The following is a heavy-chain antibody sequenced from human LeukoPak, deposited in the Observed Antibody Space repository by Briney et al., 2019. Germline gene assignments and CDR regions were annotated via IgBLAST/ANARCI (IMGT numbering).Heavy chain of an antibody. J-gene: IGHJ6*03. CDR1: GYTFSNYD. CDR3: ARSDCSGGSCYFDRSFYYYYYYMDV. Sequence: ASVKVSCKASGYTFSNYDINWVRQAPGQGLEWMGWINPNSGGTNYAQKFQGRVTMTRDTSISTAYMELSRLRSDDTAVYYCARSDCSGGSCYFDRSFYYYYYYMDVWGKGTTVTVSS. V-gene: IGHV1-2*02. CDR2: INPNSGGT. D-gene: IGHD2-15*01.